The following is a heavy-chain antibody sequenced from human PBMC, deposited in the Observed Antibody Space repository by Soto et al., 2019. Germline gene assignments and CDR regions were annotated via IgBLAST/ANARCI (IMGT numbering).Heavy chain of an antibody. Sequence: SVKVSCKASGGTFSSYTISWVRQAPGQGLEWMGRIIPILGIANYAQKFQGRVTITADKSTSTAYMELSSLRSEDTAVYYCARAPYDYGDYRDAFDIWGQGTMVTVSS. V-gene: IGHV1-69*02. CDR2: IIPILGIA. CDR3: ARAPYDYGDYRDAFDI. J-gene: IGHJ3*02. D-gene: IGHD4-17*01. CDR1: GGTFSSYT.